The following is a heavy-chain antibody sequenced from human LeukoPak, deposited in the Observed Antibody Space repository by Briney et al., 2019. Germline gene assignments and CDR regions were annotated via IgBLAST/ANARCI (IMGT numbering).Heavy chain of an antibody. CDR2: ISGSGGST. CDR1: GFTFRRYV. J-gene: IGHJ4*02. V-gene: IGHV3-23*01. CDR3: AKGNWRYFDY. D-gene: IGHD1-1*01. Sequence: PGGSLRLSCAASGFTFRRYVMSWVRQAPGKGLEWVSAISGSGGSTYYADSVKGRFTISRDNSKNTLYLQMNSLGADDTAVYYCAKGNWRYFDYWGQGTLVTVSS.